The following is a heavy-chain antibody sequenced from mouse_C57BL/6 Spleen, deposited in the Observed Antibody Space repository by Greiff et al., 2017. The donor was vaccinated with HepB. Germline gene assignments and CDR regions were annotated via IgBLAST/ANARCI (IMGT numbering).Heavy chain of an antibody. CDR3: ARTTVPHYYAMDY. J-gene: IGHJ4*01. Sequence: VKLMESGPELVKPGASVKISCKASGYAFSSSWMNWVKQRPGKGLEWIGRIYPGDGDTNYNGKFKGKATLTADKSSSTAYMQLSSLTSEDSAVYFCARTTVPHYYAMDYWGQGTSVTVSS. D-gene: IGHD1-1*01. CDR2: IYPGDGDT. CDR1: GYAFSSSW. V-gene: IGHV1-82*01.